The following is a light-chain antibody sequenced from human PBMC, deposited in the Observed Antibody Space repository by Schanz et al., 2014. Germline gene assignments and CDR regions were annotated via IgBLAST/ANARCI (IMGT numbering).Light chain of an antibody. J-gene: IGKJ5*01. Sequence: DIVMTQSPATLSVSPGEGATLSCRASQTIGITLAWYQQKPGQAPRLLISGASTRATGVPARFSGSGSGTDFTLTISRLEPEDFAVYYCQQRSNWPPEITFGQGTRLEIK. CDR3: QQRSNWPPEIT. CDR1: QTIGIT. CDR2: GAS. V-gene: IGKV3-15*01.